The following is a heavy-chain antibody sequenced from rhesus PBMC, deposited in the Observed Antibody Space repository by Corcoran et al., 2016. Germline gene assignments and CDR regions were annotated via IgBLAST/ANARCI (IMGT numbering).Heavy chain of an antibody. D-gene: IGHD5-12*01. CDR1: GGSISSHY. V-gene: IGHV4-160*01. CDR2: IDGSGGST. Sequence: QVQLQESGPGLVKPSETLSLTCAVSGGSISSHYWSWIRQAPGKGREMIGRIDGSGGSTDYNPSLKSRVTISPETSKNPVSLKLSSVTAADTAVYYCARNEDTATVRGVFDYWGQGVLVTVSS. CDR3: ARNEDTATVRGVFDY. J-gene: IGHJ4*01.